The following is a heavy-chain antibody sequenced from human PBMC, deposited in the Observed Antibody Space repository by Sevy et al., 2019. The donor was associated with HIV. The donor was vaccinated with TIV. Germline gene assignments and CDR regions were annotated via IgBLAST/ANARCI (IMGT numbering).Heavy chain of an antibody. CDR3: ARGTRGTFDS. V-gene: IGHV3-74*01. D-gene: IGHD1-1*01. CDR1: GFTFSSSW. Sequence: GGSLRLSCAASGFTFSSSWMRWVRQVPGKGLVWVSRINSDGGSLSYADSVKGRFTISRDNAKKTLYLQMNSLRAEDTAMYFCARGTRGTFDSWGQGALVTVSS. CDR2: INSDGGSL. J-gene: IGHJ4*02.